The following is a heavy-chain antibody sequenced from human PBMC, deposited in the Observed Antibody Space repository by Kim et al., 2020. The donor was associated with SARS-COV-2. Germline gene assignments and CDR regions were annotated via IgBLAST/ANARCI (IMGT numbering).Heavy chain of an antibody. J-gene: IGHJ5*02. D-gene: IGHD3-22*01. CDR3: ARHVVSYYDSQAPTNWFDP. V-gene: IGHV4-61*07. Sequence: SRVTISVDTSKNQFSLKLSAVTAADTAVYYCARHVVSYYDSQAPTNWFDPWGQGTLVTVSS.